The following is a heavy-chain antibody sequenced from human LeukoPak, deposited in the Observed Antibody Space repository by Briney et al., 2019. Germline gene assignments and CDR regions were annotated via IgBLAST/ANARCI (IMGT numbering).Heavy chain of an antibody. D-gene: IGHD4-23*01. V-gene: IGHV1-8*02. CDR1: GYTFTNFD. CDR2: MSPNSGNT. Sequence: ASVKVSCKASGYTFTNFDINWVRQATGQGLEWMGRMSPNSGNTVYAQKFQGRVTLTRNTSIGTAYMELSSLTSEDTAVYYCAKSPHPTVVTATLPVNFFDSWGQGTLVTVSS. J-gene: IGHJ5*01. CDR3: AKSPHPTVVTATLPVNFFDS.